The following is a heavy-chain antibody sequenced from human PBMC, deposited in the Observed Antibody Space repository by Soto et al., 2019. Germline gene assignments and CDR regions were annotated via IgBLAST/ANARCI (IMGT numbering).Heavy chain of an antibody. J-gene: IGHJ4*02. V-gene: IGHV1-69*06. D-gene: IGHD6-19*01. CDR2: IIPIFGTA. Sequence: ASVKVSCKASGGTFSSYAISWVRQAPGQGLEWMGGIIPIFGTANYAQKFQGRVTIIADKSTSTAYMELSSLRSEDTAVYYCARDVGAVAVWWGVGKAYYFDYWGQRTLVTVS. CDR1: GGTFSSYA. CDR3: ARDVGAVAVWWGVGKAYYFDY.